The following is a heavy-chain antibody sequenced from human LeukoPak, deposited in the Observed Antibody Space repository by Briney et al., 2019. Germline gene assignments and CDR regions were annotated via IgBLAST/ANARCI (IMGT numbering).Heavy chain of an antibody. V-gene: IGHV4-59*01. Sequence: SETLSLTYTVAGGSISSYYWSWIRQPPGKGLEWIGYIYYSGSTNYNPSLKSRVTISVDTSKNQFPLKLSSVTAADTAVYYCARATPYYYGMDVWGQGTTVTVSS. J-gene: IGHJ6*02. CDR1: GGSISSYY. CDR2: IYYSGST. CDR3: ARATPYYYGMDV.